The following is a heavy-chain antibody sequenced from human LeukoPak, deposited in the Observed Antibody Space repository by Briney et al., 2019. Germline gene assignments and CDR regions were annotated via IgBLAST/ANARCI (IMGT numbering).Heavy chain of an antibody. CDR2: NNAGNGNT. Sequence: ASVKVSCKASGYTFTSYAMHWVRQAPGQRLEWMGWNNAGNGNTKYSQKFQGRVTITRDTSASIAYMELSSLRSEDTAVYYCARTLHDYGDYPYYYYGMDVWGQGTTVTVSS. V-gene: IGHV1-3*01. D-gene: IGHD4-17*01. J-gene: IGHJ6*02. CDR1: GYTFTSYA. CDR3: ARTLHDYGDYPYYYYGMDV.